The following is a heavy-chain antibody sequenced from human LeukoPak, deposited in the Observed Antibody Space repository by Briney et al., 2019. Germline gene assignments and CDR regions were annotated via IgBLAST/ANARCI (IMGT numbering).Heavy chain of an antibody. CDR2: TSYDGSHK. J-gene: IGHJ5*02. CDR3: AKDYYYGSGTSPLYNWFDP. Sequence: PGRSLRLSCAASGFTFSSYGMHWVRQAPGKGLEWVAVTSYDGSHKYYGDSVKGRFTISRDNSKNTLYLQMNSLSAEDTAVYYCAKDYYYGSGTSPLYNWFDPWGQGTLVTVSS. D-gene: IGHD3-10*01. V-gene: IGHV3-30*18. CDR1: GFTFSSYG.